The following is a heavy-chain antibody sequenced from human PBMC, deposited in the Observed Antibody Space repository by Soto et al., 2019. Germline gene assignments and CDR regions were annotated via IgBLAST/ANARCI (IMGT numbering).Heavy chain of an antibody. CDR1: GGSINIEGFH. D-gene: IGHD3-3*01. CDR2: INYNGIT. J-gene: IGHJ6*02. V-gene: IGHV4-31*03. CDR3: TRASYTSWSMGYYYYGMDV. Sequence: SETLSLTCNVSGGSINIEGFHCSWVRRHPGKGLEWMGYINYNGITYYNRSLRSRVTMSIDTSKNQFSLRLSSVAAADTAVYYCTRASYTSWSMGYYYYGMDVWSHGTTVTVSS.